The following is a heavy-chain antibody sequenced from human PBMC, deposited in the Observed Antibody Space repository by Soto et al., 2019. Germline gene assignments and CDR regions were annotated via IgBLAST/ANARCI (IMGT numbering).Heavy chain of an antibody. CDR3: ARDVRVGNAGRFVVVIAIFDY. CDR2: ISAYNGNT. J-gene: IGHJ4*02. CDR1: GYSFTTYG. Sequence: QVQLVQSGAEVKKPGASVKVSCKASGYSFTTYGISWVRQAPGQGLEWMGWISAYNGNTNYAQKFKGRVTMTTDTSTSTVYMELRSLTSDDTAVYYCARDVRVGNAGRFVVVIAIFDYWGQGTLVTVSS. D-gene: IGHD2-21*01. V-gene: IGHV1-18*01.